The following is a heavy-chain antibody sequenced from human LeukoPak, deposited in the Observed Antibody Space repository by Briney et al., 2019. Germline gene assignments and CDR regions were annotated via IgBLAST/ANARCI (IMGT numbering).Heavy chain of an antibody. D-gene: IGHD3-10*01. Sequence: GASVKVSCKASGYTFTGYCIHWVRQAPGQGLEWMGWVNPNSGGTNYAQRFQGRVTMTRDTSISTAYMELSRLRSGDTAVYYCAREPQSAYITMVRGVHFDYWGQGTLVTVSS. CDR3: AREPQSAYITMVRGVHFDY. V-gene: IGHV1-2*02. CDR2: VNPNSGGT. J-gene: IGHJ4*02. CDR1: GYTFTGYC.